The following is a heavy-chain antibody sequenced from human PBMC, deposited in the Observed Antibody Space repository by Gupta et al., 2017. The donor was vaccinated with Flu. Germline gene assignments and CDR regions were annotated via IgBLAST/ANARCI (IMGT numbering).Heavy chain of an antibody. Sequence: SGFTFTTYAFMWVRQAPRKGLEWLSYISSSGSTIYYADSVKGRFTISRDDAKDSLYLQMNSLRAEDTAVYDCSPAAPNFDYWGQGALVAVSS. J-gene: IGHJ4*02. V-gene: IGHV3-48*03. CDR2: ISSSGSTI. CDR3: SPAAPNFDY. CDR1: GFTFTTYA. D-gene: IGHD2-15*01.